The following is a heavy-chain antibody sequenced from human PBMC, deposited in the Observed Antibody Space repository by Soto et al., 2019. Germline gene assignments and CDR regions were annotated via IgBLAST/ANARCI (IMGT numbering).Heavy chain of an antibody. J-gene: IGHJ4*02. CDR1: GFTFSTYG. CDR3: ARSPAGYSYGYGADY. CDR2: IWYDGSNK. V-gene: IGHV3-33*01. D-gene: IGHD5-18*01. Sequence: QVQLVESGGGVVQPGRSLRLSCAASGFTFSTYGMHWVRQAPGNGLEWVAVIWYDGSNKYYADSVKGRFTISRDNSKNTLYLQMNSLRAEDTAVYYCARSPAGYSYGYGADYWGQGTLVTVSS.